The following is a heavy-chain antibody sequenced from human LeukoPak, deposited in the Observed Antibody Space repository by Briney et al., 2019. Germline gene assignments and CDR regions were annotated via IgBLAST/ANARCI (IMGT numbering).Heavy chain of an antibody. D-gene: IGHD2-15*01. Sequence: PSETLSLTCTVSGGSISSSSYYWGWIRQPPGKGLEWIGSIDYSGSTYYNPSLKSRVTISVDTSKNQCSLKLSSVTAADTAVYYCARGVVAAPQAFDYWGQGTLVAVSS. V-gene: IGHV4-39*07. CDR2: IDYSGST. J-gene: IGHJ4*02. CDR1: GGSISSSSYY. CDR3: ARGVVAAPQAFDY.